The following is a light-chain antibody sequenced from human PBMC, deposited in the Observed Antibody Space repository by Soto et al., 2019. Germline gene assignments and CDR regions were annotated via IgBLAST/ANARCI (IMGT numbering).Light chain of an antibody. Sequence: IQMTQFPSSLPAPVRPRVTITCQASQDSSNYLNWYQQKPGKAPKLLIYDASNLETGVPSRFSGSGSGTDFIFTISSLQPEDSATYYCQQYENLPWTFGQGTKVDIK. CDR2: DAS. V-gene: IGKV1-33*01. CDR3: QQYENLPWT. CDR1: QDSSNY. J-gene: IGKJ1*01.